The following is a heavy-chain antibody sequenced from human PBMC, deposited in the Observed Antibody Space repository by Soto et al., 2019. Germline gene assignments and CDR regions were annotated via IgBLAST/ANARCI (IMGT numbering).Heavy chain of an antibody. CDR3: ESRVSGYTY. J-gene: IGHJ4*02. Sequence: EVQVMESGGGLVQPGGSLRLSCAASGFSVNKDFMSWVRQAPGKGLEWVSTMYSTGTTDYADSVRGRFTISKDNSKNTLDLQINSLRAEDTAVYYCESRVSGYTYWGEGTLVTVSS. CDR1: GFSVNKDF. CDR2: MYSTGTT. V-gene: IGHV3-66*01. D-gene: IGHD3-9*01.